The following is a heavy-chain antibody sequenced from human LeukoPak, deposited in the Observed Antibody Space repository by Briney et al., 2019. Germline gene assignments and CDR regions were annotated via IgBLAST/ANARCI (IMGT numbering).Heavy chain of an antibody. CDR2: IYTSGNT. D-gene: IGHD7-27*01. CDR3: ARDRAGDSFDI. V-gene: IGHV4-61*02. Sequence: SQTLSLTSTVSGDSISSGNYYWTWIRQPAGKGLEWIGRIYTSGNTNYNPSLKSQVTISMDTSKNQFSLNLNSVTAADTAVYYCARDRAGDSFDIWGQGTIVTVSS. CDR1: GDSISSGNYY. J-gene: IGHJ3*02.